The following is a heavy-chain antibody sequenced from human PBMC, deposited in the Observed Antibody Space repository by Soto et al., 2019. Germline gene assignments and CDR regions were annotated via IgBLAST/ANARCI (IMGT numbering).Heavy chain of an antibody. D-gene: IGHD6-6*01. CDR3: ARGLPYSTSSHWFDP. CDR2: IHYSGST. CDR1: GGSISGYY. Sequence: QVQLQESGPGLLKPSGTLSLTCTVSGGSISGYYWSWIRQPPGTGLEWIGYIHYSGSTNYAPSLESRVTISVDTSKNLFSLRLNSVTAADTAVYYGARGLPYSTSSHWFDPWGQGTLVTVSS. V-gene: IGHV4-59*01. J-gene: IGHJ5*02.